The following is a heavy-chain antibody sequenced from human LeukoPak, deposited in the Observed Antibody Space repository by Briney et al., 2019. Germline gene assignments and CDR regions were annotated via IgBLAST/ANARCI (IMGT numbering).Heavy chain of an antibody. CDR3: AKEGDFWSGYPSYSDY. CDR1: GFTVSSNY. Sequence: GGSLRLSCAASGFTVSSNYMSWVRQAPGKGLEWVSAISGSGGSTYYADSVKGRFTISRDNSKNTLYLQMNSLRAEDTAVYYCAKEGDFWSGYPSYSDYWGQGTLVTVSS. D-gene: IGHD3-3*01. J-gene: IGHJ4*02. V-gene: IGHV3-23*01. CDR2: ISGSGGST.